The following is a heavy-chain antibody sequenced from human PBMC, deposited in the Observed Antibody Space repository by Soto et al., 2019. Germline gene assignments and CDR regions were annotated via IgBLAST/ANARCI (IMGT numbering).Heavy chain of an antibody. CDR2: IIPILGTA. V-gene: IGHV1-69*13. Sequence: SAKVSCTASGGTFSSYAISWVRQAPGQGLEWMGGIIPILGTANYAQKFQGRVTITADESTSTAYMELSSLRSEDTAVYSCVAGTTYGLDVWGQWTTVTVSS. CDR3: VAGTTYGLDV. D-gene: IGHD1-7*01. J-gene: IGHJ6*02. CDR1: GGTFSSYA.